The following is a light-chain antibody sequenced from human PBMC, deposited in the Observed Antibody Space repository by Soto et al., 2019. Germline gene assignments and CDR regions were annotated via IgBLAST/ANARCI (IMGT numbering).Light chain of an antibody. CDR3: QQSYSTRRT. J-gene: IGKJ1*01. CDR1: RSIARS. CDR2: AAS. V-gene: IGKV1-39*01. Sequence: DIQMTQSPSSLSASVGDRVAITCRASRSIARSLNWYQQKPGKAPRLLIYAASSLEGGVPSRFSGSGSGTAFTLTISSLLPEDFATYYSQQSYSTRRTFGQGTKVYIK.